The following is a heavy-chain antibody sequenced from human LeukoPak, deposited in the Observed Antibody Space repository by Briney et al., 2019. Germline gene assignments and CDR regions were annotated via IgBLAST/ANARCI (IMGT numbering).Heavy chain of an antibody. CDR1: GYSFTSYW. D-gene: IGHD3-22*01. CDR2: IYPGDSDT. Sequence: VESLKISCKGSGYSFTSYWIGWVRQLPGTGLERVGIIYPGDSDTRYSPSFQGQVTISADKSISTAYLQWSSLKASDTAMYYCARRHYSSGKAFDIWGQGTMVTVSS. J-gene: IGHJ3*02. V-gene: IGHV5-51*01. CDR3: ARRHYSSGKAFDI.